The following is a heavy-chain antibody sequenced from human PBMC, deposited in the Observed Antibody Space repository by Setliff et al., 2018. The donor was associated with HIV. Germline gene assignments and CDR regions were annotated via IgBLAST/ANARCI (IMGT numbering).Heavy chain of an antibody. V-gene: IGHV1-18*01. J-gene: IGHJ4*02. CDR3: ARGKTWLRFLDY. Sequence: RASVKVSCQASGYTFNNYGISWVRQAPGQGLEWMGWINTHSGYTNYAQNVQGRVTVTMDTSTSTAYMELRSLKSDDTAVYYCARGKTWLRFLDYWGQGTLVTVSS. D-gene: IGHD5-12*01. CDR1: GYTFNNYG. CDR2: INTHSGYT.